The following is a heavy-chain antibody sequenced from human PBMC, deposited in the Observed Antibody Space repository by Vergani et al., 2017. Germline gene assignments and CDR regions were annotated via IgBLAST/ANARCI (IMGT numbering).Heavy chain of an antibody. Sequence: QVQMVESGGGVVQPGGSLRLSCAASGFTFSSYGMHWVRQAPGKGLEWVAFIRYDGSNKYYADSVKGRFTISRANSKNTLSRQMNSLRAEDTAVYYCAKEPGITIVRGVMPRGWFDPWGQGTLVTVSS. CDR2: IRYDGSNK. CDR1: GFTFSSYG. D-gene: IGHD3-10*01. CDR3: AKEPGITIVRGVMPRGWFDP. V-gene: IGHV3-30*02. J-gene: IGHJ5*02.